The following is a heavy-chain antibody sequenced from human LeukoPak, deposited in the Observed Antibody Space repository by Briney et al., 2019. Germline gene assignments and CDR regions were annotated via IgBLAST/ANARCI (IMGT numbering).Heavy chain of an antibody. Sequence: GGSLSLSCAASGFTFSSYAMSWVRLAPGKGLECVSTISGSGDTTYYADSVRGRFTVSRDNFKNTLYLQMNSLRAENTAVYYCARTPQKYCRSTTCYPDYWGQGTLVTVSS. J-gene: IGHJ4*02. D-gene: IGHD2-2*01. V-gene: IGHV3-23*01. CDR2: ISGSGDTT. CDR3: ARTPQKYCRSTTCYPDY. CDR1: GFTFSSYA.